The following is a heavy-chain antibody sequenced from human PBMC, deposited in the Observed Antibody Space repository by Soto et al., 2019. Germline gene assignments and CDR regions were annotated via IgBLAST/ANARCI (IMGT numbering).Heavy chain of an antibody. J-gene: IGHJ4*02. D-gene: IGHD5-18*01. CDR1: GGSISTYY. V-gene: IGHV4-4*07. CDR3: ARGRSGYSYGTEAYYFDY. Sequence: SETLSLTCPVSGGSISTYYWSWIRQPAGKRLEWIGHVSTSGTTNYHPSVKSRVTMSLGTSKKQFSLNLYSVTAADTAVYYCARGRSGYSYGTEAYYFDYWGQGTPVTVSS. CDR2: VSTSGTT.